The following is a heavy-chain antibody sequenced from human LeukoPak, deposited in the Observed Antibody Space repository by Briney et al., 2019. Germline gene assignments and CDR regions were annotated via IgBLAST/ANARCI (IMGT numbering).Heavy chain of an antibody. V-gene: IGHV3-64*01. Sequence: GGSLRLSCAASGFTFSSYAMHWVRQAPGKGLEYVSAISSNGGSTYYANSMKGRFTISRDNSKNTLYLQMGSLRAEDMAVYYCARAMSINYYYYGMDVWGQGTTVTVSS. J-gene: IGHJ6*02. CDR1: GFTFSSYA. CDR3: ARAMSINYYYYGMDV. D-gene: IGHD3-3*02. CDR2: ISSNGGST.